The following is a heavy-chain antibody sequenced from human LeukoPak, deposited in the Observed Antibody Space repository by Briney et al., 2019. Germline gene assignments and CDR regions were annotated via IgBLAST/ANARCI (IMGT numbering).Heavy chain of an antibody. V-gene: IGHV4-34*01. CDR1: GGSFSGHY. J-gene: IGHJ4*02. CDR2: INHSGST. Sequence: SETLSLTCAVYGGSFSGHYWSWIRQPPGKGLEWIGEINHSGSTNYNPSLKSRVTISVDTSKNQFSLKLSSVTAADTAVYYCARGLVGATLDYWGQGTLVTVSS. D-gene: IGHD1-26*01. CDR3: ARGLVGATLDY.